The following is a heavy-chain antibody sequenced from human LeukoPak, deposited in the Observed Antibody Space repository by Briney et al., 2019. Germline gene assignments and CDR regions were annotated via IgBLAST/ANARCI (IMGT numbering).Heavy chain of an antibody. Sequence: GESLNISCKAPGYIYWIGWVRQMPGKGLEWIGIIYPGDSDTRYSPSFQGQVTISADKSISTAYLQWSSLKASDTAIYYCARPHYGDHGRLLWGQGTQVTVSS. J-gene: IGHJ4*02. D-gene: IGHD4-17*01. CDR1: GYIYW. V-gene: IGHV5-51*01. CDR2: IYPGDSDT. CDR3: ARPHYGDHGRLL.